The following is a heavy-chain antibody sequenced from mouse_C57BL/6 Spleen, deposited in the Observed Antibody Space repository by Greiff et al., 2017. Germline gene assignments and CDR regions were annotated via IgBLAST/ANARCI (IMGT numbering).Heavy chain of an antibody. D-gene: IGHD2-3*01. V-gene: IGHV1-53*01. Sequence: QVQLQQPGTELVKPGASVKLSCKASGYTFTSYWMHWVKQRPGQGLEWIGNINPSNGGTNYNEKFKSKATLTVDKSSSTAYMQRSSLTSEDSAVYDCAREGWLLLGYAMDYWGQGTSVTVSS. CDR3: AREGWLLLGYAMDY. J-gene: IGHJ4*01. CDR2: INPSNGGT. CDR1: GYTFTSYW.